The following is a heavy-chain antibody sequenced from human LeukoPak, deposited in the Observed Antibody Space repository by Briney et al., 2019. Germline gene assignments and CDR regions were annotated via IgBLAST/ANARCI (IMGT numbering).Heavy chain of an antibody. CDR3: AKDPAQHYYDSSGFMGYFQH. Sequence: GGSLRLSCAASGFTFSSYAMSWVRQAPGKGLEWVSAITGSGGTTYYADSVKGRFTISRDSSKNTLYLQMNSLRAEDTAVYYCAKDPAQHYYDSSGFMGYFQHWGQGTLVTVSS. CDR1: GFTFSSYA. J-gene: IGHJ1*01. CDR2: ITGSGGTT. V-gene: IGHV3-23*01. D-gene: IGHD3-22*01.